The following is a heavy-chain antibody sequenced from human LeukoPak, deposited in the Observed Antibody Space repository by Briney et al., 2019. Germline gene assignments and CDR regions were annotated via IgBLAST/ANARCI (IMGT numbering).Heavy chain of an antibody. CDR3: ARGYSRSWFDP. CDR2: INTDGSIT. V-gene: IGHV3-74*03. J-gene: IGHJ5*02. Sequence: GGSLRLSCAASGFTFNNYWMHWVRQAPGKGLVWVSRINTDGSITTYADSVEGRFSGSRDNAKNTLYLQMNSLRVEDPGVYYCARGYSRSWFDPWGQGTLVTVSS. D-gene: IGHD1-14*01. CDR1: GFTFNNYW.